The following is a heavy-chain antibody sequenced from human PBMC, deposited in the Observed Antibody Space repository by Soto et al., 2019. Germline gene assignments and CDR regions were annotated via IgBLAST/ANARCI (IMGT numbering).Heavy chain of an antibody. V-gene: IGHV3-23*01. D-gene: IGHD4-17*01. CDR3: AKDKEVTTVNYYYYLGMDG. Sequence: EVQLLESGGGLVQPGGSLRLSCAASGFTFSSYAMRWVRQAPGKGLEWVSAISGSGGSTYYADSVKGRFTISRDNSKNTLYVQKNSLRAEDTDVYYCAKDKEVTTVNYYYYLGMDGWGQGTTVTVSS. CDR2: ISGSGGST. CDR1: GFTFSSYA. J-gene: IGHJ6*02.